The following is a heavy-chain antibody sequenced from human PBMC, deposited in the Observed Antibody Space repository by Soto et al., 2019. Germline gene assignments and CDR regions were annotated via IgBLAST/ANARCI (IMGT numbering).Heavy chain of an antibody. CDR3: ARGLSGYSSSWYDP. CDR1: GFTFSSYW. D-gene: IGHD6-13*01. V-gene: IGHV3-7*01. J-gene: IGHJ5*02. Sequence: PVGSLRLSCAASGFTFSSYWMSWVRQAPGKGLEWVANIKQDGSEKYYVDSLKGRFTISRDNAKNSLYLQMNSLRAEDTAVYYCARGLSGYSSSWYDPWGQGTLVTVSS. CDR2: IKQDGSEK.